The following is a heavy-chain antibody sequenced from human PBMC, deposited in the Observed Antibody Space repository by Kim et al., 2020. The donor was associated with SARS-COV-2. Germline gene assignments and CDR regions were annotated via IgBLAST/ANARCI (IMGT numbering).Heavy chain of an antibody. D-gene: IGHD5-12*01. J-gene: IGHJ4*02. Sequence: GGSLRLSCVASGFSLSNFGMHWVRQAPGEGLEWVALISYNGRNNNYADSVKGRFIISRDNSKNTVYLQINSLRVEDTAIYYCAKEGGLGWLHSFDYWGQGTLVTVSS. CDR1: GFSLSNFG. V-gene: IGHV3-30*18. CDR3: AKEGGLGWLHSFDY. CDR2: ISYNGRNN.